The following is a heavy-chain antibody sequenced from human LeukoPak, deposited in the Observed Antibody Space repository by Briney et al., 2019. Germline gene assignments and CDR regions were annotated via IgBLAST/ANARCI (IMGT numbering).Heavy chain of an antibody. Sequence: GGSLRLSCAASGFTFSSYSMNWVRQAPGKGLEWVPSISSSSSYIYYADSVKGRFTISRDNAKNSLYLQMNSLRAEDTAVYYCAKVGSIVGAATPDAFDIWGQGTMVTVSS. D-gene: IGHD1-26*01. V-gene: IGHV3-21*01. CDR1: GFTFSSYS. CDR3: AKVGSIVGAATPDAFDI. CDR2: ISSSSSYI. J-gene: IGHJ3*02.